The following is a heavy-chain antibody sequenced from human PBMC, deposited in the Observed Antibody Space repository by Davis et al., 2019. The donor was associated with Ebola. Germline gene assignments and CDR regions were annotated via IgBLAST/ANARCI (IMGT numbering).Heavy chain of an antibody. CDR2: IYAGGST. CDR3: ARVKLLSAAEMYFDS. V-gene: IGHV3-53*04. CDR1: GLTVSDSY. J-gene: IGHJ4*02. D-gene: IGHD2/OR15-2a*01. Sequence: GESLKISCAASGLTVSDSYMSWVRQAPGKGLEWVSLIYAGGSTHYADSVKGRFTISRHNSKDTLYLQMSDLRTEDTAVYYCARVKLLSAAEMYFDSWGQGALVTVSS.